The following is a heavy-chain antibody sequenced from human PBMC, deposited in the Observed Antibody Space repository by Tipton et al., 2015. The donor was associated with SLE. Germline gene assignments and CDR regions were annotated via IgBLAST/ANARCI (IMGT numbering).Heavy chain of an antibody. CDR2: ISGSGGST. D-gene: IGHD6-6*01. CDR3: AKRHSSSRRPVDY. J-gene: IGHJ4*02. V-gene: IGHV3-23*01. Sequence: SLRLSCAASGFTFSSYAMTWVRQAPGKGLEWVSGISGSGGSTYYPDPVEGRFTISRDNSKNTLYLQMNSLRAEDTAVYYCAKRHSSSRRPVDYWGQGTLVTVSS. CDR1: GFTFSSYA.